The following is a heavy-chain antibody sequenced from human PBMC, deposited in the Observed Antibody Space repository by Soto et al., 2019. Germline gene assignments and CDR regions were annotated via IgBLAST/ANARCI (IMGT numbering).Heavy chain of an antibody. CDR3: ASTPLGGDAQWGYFDY. CDR2: IYYSGST. CDR1: GGSISSGGYY. D-gene: IGHD2-21*02. Sequence: QVQLQESGPGLVKPSQTLSLTCTVSGGSISSGGYYWSWIRQHPGKGLECIGDIYYSGSTYYNPSIKSRVTISVDTSKNQFSPTLSSVTAADTAVYYCASTPLGGDAQWGYFDYWGQGTLVTVSS. J-gene: IGHJ4*02. V-gene: IGHV4-31*03.